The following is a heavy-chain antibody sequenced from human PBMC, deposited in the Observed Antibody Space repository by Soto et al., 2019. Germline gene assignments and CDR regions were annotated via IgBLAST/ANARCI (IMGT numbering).Heavy chain of an antibody. CDR1: GGSISSTGYY. V-gene: IGHV4-39*01. CDR2: IHYSGRT. J-gene: IGHJ4*02. Sequence: QLQLQESGPGLVKSSETLSLTCTVSGGSISSTGYYWGWIRQPPGKGLEWIGSIHYSGRTHYNPSLKSRVTRSVDTSQNQFSLKLRSVTAADTAVYYCARSSPDYGDYVYDYWGQGTLVTVSS. CDR3: ARSSPDYGDYVYDY. D-gene: IGHD4-17*01.